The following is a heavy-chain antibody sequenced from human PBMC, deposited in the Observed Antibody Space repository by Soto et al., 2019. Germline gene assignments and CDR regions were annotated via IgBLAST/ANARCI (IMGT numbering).Heavy chain of an antibody. Sequence: QITLKESGPTLVKPTQTLTLTCTFSGFSLSTSGVGVGWIRQPPGKALEWLALIYWDDDKRYSPSLKSRLTITKEPSKNQVVLTMTNMDPVDTATYYCAHTRAGGGDYYNWFDPWGQGTLVTVSS. D-gene: IGHD2-21*02. J-gene: IGHJ5*02. V-gene: IGHV2-5*02. CDR1: GFSLSTSGVG. CDR2: IYWDDDK. CDR3: AHTRAGGGDYYNWFDP.